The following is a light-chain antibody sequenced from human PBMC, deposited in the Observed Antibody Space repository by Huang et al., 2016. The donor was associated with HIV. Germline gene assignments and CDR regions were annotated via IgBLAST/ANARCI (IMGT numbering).Light chain of an antibody. CDR3: QQRSNWPRT. J-gene: IGKJ1*01. CDR2: DAS. Sequence: EIVLTQSPATLSLSPGERATLSCWASQGVSSYLAWYQQKPGQAPRLLIYDASNRATGSPARFSGSGSGTDFTLTISSLEPEDFAVYYGQQRSNWPRTFGQGTKVEIK. CDR1: QGVSSY. V-gene: IGKV3-11*01.